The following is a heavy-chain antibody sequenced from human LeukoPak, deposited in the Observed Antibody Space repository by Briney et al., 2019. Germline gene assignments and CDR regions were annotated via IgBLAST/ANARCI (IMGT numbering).Heavy chain of an antibody. CDR3: AKGIDSSGYYYGFDY. D-gene: IGHD3-22*01. CDR1: GFTFDDYA. Sequence: GRSLRLSCAASGFTFDDYAMHWVRQAPGKGLEWVSGISWNSGSIGYADSVKGRFTISRDNAKNSLYLQMNSLRAEDTAVYYCAKGIDSSGYYYGFDYWGQGTLVTVSS. CDR2: ISWNSGSI. J-gene: IGHJ4*02. V-gene: IGHV3-9*01.